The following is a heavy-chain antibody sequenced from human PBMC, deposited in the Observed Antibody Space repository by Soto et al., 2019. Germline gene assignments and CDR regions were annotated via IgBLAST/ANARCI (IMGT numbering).Heavy chain of an antibody. CDR1: GYTFTSYY. CDR3: ARGXGPGNQRDDYNLRYFDQ. Sequence: VSCKASGYTFTSYYMHWVRQAPGQGLEWMGIINPSGGSTSYAQKFRGRITISADESSNTAYMEMSSLRSEDSAVYYCARGXGPGNQRDDYNLRYFDQWGQGTLVTVSS. V-gene: IGHV1-46*01. CDR2: INPSGGST. J-gene: IGHJ4*02. D-gene: IGHD4-4*01.